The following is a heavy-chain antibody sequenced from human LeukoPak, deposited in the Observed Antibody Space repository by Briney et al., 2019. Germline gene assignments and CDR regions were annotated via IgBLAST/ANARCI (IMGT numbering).Heavy chain of an antibody. J-gene: IGHJ4*02. Sequence: GGSLRLSCAASGFTFSSYAMTWVRQAPGKRLEWVSSISGSGITTFNSDSVKGRFTISRDNSKNTLYLQMNSLRAEDTAVYYCAKGRCSSTTCYTPLDYWGQGTLVTVSS. CDR2: ISGSGITT. CDR3: AKGRCSSTTCYTPLDY. CDR1: GFTFSSYA. D-gene: IGHD2-2*02. V-gene: IGHV3-23*01.